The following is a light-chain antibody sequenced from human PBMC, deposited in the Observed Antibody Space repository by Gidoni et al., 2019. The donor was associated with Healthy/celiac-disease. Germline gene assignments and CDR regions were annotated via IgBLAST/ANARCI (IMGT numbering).Light chain of an antibody. J-gene: IGKJ5*01. CDR1: QSVSSY. CDR3: QQRSNRIT. V-gene: IGKV3-11*01. CDR2: DAS. Sequence: EIVLTQSPATLSLSPGERATLSCRDSQSVSSYLAWYQQKPGQAPRLLIYDASNRATGIPARFSGSGSGTDFTLTISSLEPEDFAVYYGQQRSNRITFGQGTRLEIK.